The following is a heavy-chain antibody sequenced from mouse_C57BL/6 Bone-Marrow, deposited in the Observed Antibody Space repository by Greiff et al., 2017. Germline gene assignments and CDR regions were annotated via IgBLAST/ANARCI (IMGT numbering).Heavy chain of an antibody. CDR1: GYTFTSYW. Sequence: VQLQQPGAELVKPGASVKMSCKASGYTFTSYWITWVKQRHGQGLEWIGDIYPGSGGTNYNEKFKSKATLTVDTSSSTAYMQLSRLTSADSAVFDCARLVKDAMDYWGQGTSVTVSS. CDR3: ARLVKDAMDY. V-gene: IGHV1-55*01. D-gene: IGHD2-2*01. CDR2: IYPGSGGT. J-gene: IGHJ4*01.